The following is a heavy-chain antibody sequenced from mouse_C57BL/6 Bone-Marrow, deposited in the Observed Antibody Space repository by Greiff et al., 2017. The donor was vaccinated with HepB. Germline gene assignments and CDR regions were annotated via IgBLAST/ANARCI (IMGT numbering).Heavy chain of an antibody. J-gene: IGHJ2*01. CDR1: GYTFTDYN. CDR3: TRERNLLLGL. D-gene: IGHD1-1*01. V-gene: IGHV1-22*01. Sequence: VQLQQSGPELVKPGASVKMSCKASGYTFTDYNMHWVKQSHGKSLEWIGYINPNNGGTSYNQKFKGKATLTVNKSSSTAYMELRSLTSEDSAVYYCTRERNLLLGLWGQGTTLTVSS. CDR2: INPNNGGT.